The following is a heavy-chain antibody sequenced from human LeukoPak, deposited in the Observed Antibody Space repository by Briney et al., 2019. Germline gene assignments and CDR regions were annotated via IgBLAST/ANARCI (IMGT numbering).Heavy chain of an antibody. D-gene: IGHD2-8*01. V-gene: IGHV3-74*01. CDR3: VKGMRGDYYMDA. CDR2: INSDGSST. Sequence: PGGSLILSCAASGLTFSGYWMHWVRQAPGKGLVWVSRINSDGSSTSYADSVKGRFTISRDNAKNTLYLQMNSLRAEDTAVYSCVKGMRGDYYMDAWGKGTTVTVSS. J-gene: IGHJ6*03. CDR1: GLTFSGYW.